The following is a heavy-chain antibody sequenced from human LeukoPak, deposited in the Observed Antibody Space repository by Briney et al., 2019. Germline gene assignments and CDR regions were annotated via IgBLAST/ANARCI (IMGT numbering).Heavy chain of an antibody. CDR3: ASDGGTKYYYDSTDY. Sequence: ASVKVSCKASGYTFTGYYMHWVRQAPGQGLEWMGWINPNSGGTNYAQKFQGRGTMPRDTSINPAYMELSGLRSDDTAVYYCASDGGTKYYYDSTDYWGQGTLVTVSS. D-gene: IGHD3-22*01. CDR1: GYTFTGYY. CDR2: INPNSGGT. V-gene: IGHV1-2*02. J-gene: IGHJ4*02.